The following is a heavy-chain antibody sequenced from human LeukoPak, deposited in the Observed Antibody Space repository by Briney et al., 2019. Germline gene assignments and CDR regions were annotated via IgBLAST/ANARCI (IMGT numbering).Heavy chain of an antibody. CDR2: ISYDGSNK. V-gene: IGHV3-30*18. CDR1: GFTFSSYG. D-gene: IGHD1-26*01. CDR3: AKSGRERGMALDY. J-gene: IGHJ4*02. Sequence: PGGSLRFSCAASGFTFSSYGMHWVRKAPGKGLEWVAVISYDGSNKYYADSVKGRFTVSRDNSKNTLYMQMNSLRAEDTAVFYCAKSGRERGMALDYWGQGTLVTVSS.